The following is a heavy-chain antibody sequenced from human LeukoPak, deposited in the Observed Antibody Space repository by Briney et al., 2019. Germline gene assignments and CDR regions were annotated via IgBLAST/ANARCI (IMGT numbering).Heavy chain of an antibody. D-gene: IGHD2-15*01. Sequence: PGGSLRLSCAASGFTFSSYAMHWVRQAPGKGLEWVSSISSSSSYIYYTDSVKGRFTVSRDNAKNSLDLQMKDLRVEDTAMYYCARDFLSDENQLRLAAPCDYWGQGTLVTVS. CDR3: ARDFLSDENQLRLAAPCDY. CDR1: GFTFSSYA. J-gene: IGHJ4*02. V-gene: IGHV3-21*01. CDR2: ISSSSSYI.